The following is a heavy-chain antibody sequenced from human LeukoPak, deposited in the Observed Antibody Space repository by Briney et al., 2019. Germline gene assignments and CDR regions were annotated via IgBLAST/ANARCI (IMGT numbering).Heavy chain of an antibody. CDR3: ARGRELPAEYFQH. J-gene: IGHJ1*01. CDR1: GGSLSSGSCY. CDR2: IYTSGST. Sequence: SETLSLTCTVSGGSLSSGSCYWRWLRQPAGKGLEWIGRIYTSGSTNYNPSLKSRVTISVDTSQNQFSLKLSSVTGADTAVYYCARGRELPAEYFQHWGQGTLVTVSS. V-gene: IGHV4-61*02. D-gene: IGHD1-26*01.